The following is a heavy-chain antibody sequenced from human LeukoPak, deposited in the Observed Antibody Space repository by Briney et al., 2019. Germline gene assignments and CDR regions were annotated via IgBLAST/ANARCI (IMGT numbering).Heavy chain of an antibody. V-gene: IGHV3-74*01. CDR1: GFTFSSYW. D-gene: IGHD5-18*01. CDR3: AKAFGGYSQGCFDP. CDR2: VSSDGSST. Sequence: GGSLRLSCAASGFTFSSYWMHWVRQAPGKGLVWVSRVSSDGSSTTYADSVKGRFTISRDNAKNTLYLQMNSLRAEDTAVYYCAKAFGGYSQGCFDPWGQGALVTVSS. J-gene: IGHJ5*02.